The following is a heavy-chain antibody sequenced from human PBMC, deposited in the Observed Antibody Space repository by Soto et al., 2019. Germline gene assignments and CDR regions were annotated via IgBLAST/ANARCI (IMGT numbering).Heavy chain of an antibody. V-gene: IGHV1-18*04. CDR2: ISAYNGNT. J-gene: IGHJ6*02. Sequence: ASVKVSCKASGYTFTSYGISWVRQAPGQGLEWMVWISAYNGNTNYAQKLQGRVTMTTDTSTSTAYMELRSLRSDDTAVYYCARDRTYYDFWSGYPQDYYYYGMDVWGQGTTVTVSS. D-gene: IGHD3-3*01. CDR3: ARDRTYYDFWSGYPQDYYYYGMDV. CDR1: GYTFTSYG.